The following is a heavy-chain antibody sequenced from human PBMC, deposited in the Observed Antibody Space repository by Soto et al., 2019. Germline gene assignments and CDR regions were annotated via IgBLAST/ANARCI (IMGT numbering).Heavy chain of an antibody. D-gene: IGHD3-22*01. CDR1: GYSFTSHY. CDR3: ARSRPDYYDSSGYYFFWFDP. CDR2: IYPGGVNI. V-gene: IGHV1-46*01. J-gene: IGHJ5*02. Sequence: ASVKVSCKAIGYSFTSHYMHWVRQAPGQGLEWMGTIYPGGVNIGYAQKFKGRVTMTKDTSTSAVYMELNSLTSEDTAVYYCARSRPDYYDSSGYYFFWFDPWGQGTLVTVSS.